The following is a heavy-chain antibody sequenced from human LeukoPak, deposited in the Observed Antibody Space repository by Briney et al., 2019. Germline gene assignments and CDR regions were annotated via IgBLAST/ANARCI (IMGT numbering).Heavy chain of an antibody. CDR1: GGSVSSGRHY. CDR2: IFNSGST. CDR3: AASVRTAAGGSYWYFDL. D-gene: IGHD6-13*01. V-gene: IGHV4-61*10. J-gene: IGHJ2*01. Sequence: PSETLSLTCTVSGGSVSSGRHYWSWIRQPAGKGLEWIGRIFNSGSTDYNPSLKSRFTMSVDTSKNQFSLKVTSVTAADTALYFCAASVRTAAGGSYWYFDLWGRGTLVTVSS.